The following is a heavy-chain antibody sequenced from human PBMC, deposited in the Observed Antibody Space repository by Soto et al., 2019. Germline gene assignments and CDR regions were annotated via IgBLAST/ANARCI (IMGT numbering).Heavy chain of an antibody. J-gene: IGHJ6*02. CDR3: ARVPPRQGDYGMDV. Sequence: QVQLQESGPGLVKPSQTLSLTCTVSGGSISSGGYYWSWIRQHPGKGLEWIGYIYYSGSTYYNPSTKSRVTKSVDTSKNQFSLKLSSVTAAGTAVYYCARVPPRQGDYGMDVWGQGTTVTVSS. CDR1: GGSISSGGYY. V-gene: IGHV4-31*03. CDR2: IYYSGST.